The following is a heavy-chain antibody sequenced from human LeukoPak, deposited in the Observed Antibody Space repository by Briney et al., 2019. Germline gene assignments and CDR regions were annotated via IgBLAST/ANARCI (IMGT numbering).Heavy chain of an antibody. D-gene: IGHD5-12*01. CDR2: INPNSGGT. CDR3: ARDAQYSGYDAGVDY. J-gene: IGHJ4*02. Sequence: ASVKVSCKASGYTFTGYYMHWVRQAPGQGLEWMGWINPNSGGTTYAQKFQGRVTMTRDTSISTAYMELSRLRSDDTAVYYCARDAQYSGYDAGVDYWGQGTLVTVSS. CDR1: GYTFTGYY. V-gene: IGHV1-2*02.